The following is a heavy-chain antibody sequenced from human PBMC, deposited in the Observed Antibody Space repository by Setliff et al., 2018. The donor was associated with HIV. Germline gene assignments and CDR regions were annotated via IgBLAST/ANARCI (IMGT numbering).Heavy chain of an antibody. J-gene: IGHJ4*02. CDR1: NGSFSGYY. D-gene: IGHD5-18*01. CDR2: IYYTGST. V-gene: IGHV4-34*11. CDR3: ARAPSLDTATVSRWGYYFDY. Sequence: PSETLSLTCAVYNGSFSGYYWTWIRQPPGKGLEWIGYIYYTGSTNYNPSLKSRVTISLDTSKNQFSLKLSSVTAADTAVYYCARAPSLDTATVSRWGYYFDYWGQGTLVTVSS.